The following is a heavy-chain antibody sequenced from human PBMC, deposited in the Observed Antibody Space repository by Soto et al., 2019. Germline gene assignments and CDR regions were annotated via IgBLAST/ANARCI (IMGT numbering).Heavy chain of an antibody. Sequence: ASVKVSCMASAYTFTSYYMHWVRPSPGQGLEWVGIINPSGGSTSYAQKLQGRVTMTRDTSTSTVYMELSSLRSEDTAVYYCARGSRAYYYGSGSYYNGVGYYYYYGMDVWGQGTTVTVSS. CDR3: ARGSRAYYYGSGSYYNGVGYYYYYGMDV. D-gene: IGHD3-10*01. CDR1: AYTFTSYY. V-gene: IGHV1-46*01. CDR2: INPSGGST. J-gene: IGHJ6*02.